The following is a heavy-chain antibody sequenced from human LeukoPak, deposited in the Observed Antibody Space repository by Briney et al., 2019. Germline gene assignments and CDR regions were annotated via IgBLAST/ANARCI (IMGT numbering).Heavy chain of an antibody. Sequence: PGGSLRLSCAASGFTFSSSYMSWVRQAPGKGLEWVSVIYSGGSTYYADSVKGRFTISRDNSKNTLYLQMSSLRAEDTAVYYCARFSIWFGELLDYWGQGTLVTVSS. CDR2: IYSGGST. D-gene: IGHD3-10*01. CDR3: ARFSIWFGELLDY. CDR1: GFTFSSSY. V-gene: IGHV3-53*01. J-gene: IGHJ4*02.